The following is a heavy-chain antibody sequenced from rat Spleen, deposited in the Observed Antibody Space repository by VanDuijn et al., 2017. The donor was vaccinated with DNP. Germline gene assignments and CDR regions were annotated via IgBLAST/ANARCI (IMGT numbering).Heavy chain of an antibody. CDR3: EREGDYYVGYGDALDA. Sequence: EVQLMESGGDLVQPGRSLKLSCVASGFTFNYYWMTWIRQVPGKGLEWLASIRSNGGNTYYPDSVKGRFTISRDNAKDTLYLQMNSLRSEETATYYCEREGDYYVGYGDALDAWGQGTSVTVSS. V-gene: IGHV5-31*01. D-gene: IGHD1-12*03. J-gene: IGHJ4*01. CDR2: IRSNGGNT. CDR1: GFTFNYYW.